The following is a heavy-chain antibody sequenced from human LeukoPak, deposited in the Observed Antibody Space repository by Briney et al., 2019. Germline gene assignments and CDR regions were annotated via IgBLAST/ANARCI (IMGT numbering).Heavy chain of an antibody. V-gene: IGHV1-3*01. Sequence: ASVKVSCKASGYTFTSYAMHWVRQAPGQRLEWMGWINAGNGNTKYSQKFQGRVTLTRDTSASTAYMELSSLRSEDTAVYYCARDHSGWYYFDYWGQGTLVTVSS. CDR1: GYTFTSYA. CDR2: INAGNGNT. CDR3: ARDHSGWYYFDY. D-gene: IGHD6-19*01. J-gene: IGHJ4*02.